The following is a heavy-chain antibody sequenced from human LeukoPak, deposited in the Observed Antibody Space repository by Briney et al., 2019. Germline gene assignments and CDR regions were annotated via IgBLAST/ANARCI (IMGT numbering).Heavy chain of an antibody. Sequence: GGSLRLSCAASGLTFSSFSFNWVGQGPGKGLERVSSINTVASYIYYADSVKGRFTISRDNAKNSLYLQMNSLRAEDTGVYYCARLRRNSDKSGFYYYYDYWGQGTLVTVSS. D-gene: IGHD3-22*01. CDR2: INTVASYI. J-gene: IGHJ4*02. V-gene: IGHV3-21*06. CDR1: GLTFSSFS. CDR3: ARLRRNSDKSGFYYYYDY.